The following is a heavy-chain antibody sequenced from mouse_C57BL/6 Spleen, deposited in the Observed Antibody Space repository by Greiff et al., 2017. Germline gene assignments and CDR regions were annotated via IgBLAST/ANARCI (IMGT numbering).Heavy chain of an antibody. D-gene: IGHD2-4*01. J-gene: IGHJ3*01. CDR2: INYDGSST. V-gene: IGHV5-16*01. Sequence: EVQLVESEGGLVQPGSSMKLSCTASGFTFSDYYMAWVRQVPEKGLEWVANINYDGSSTYYLDSLKSRFIISRDNAKNILYLQMSSLKSEDTATYYCARVYDSAWFAYWGQGTLVTVSA. CDR1: GFTFSDYY. CDR3: ARVYDSAWFAY.